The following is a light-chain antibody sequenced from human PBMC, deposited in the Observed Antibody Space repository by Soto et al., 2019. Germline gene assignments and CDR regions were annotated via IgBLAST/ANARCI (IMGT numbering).Light chain of an antibody. CDR2: EVS. V-gene: IGLV2-14*01. CDR1: SSDVGGYNC. J-gene: IGLJ3*02. CDR3: SSYTGSSTLV. Sequence: QSVLTQPASVSGSPGQSITISCTGTSSDVGGYNCVSWYQQHPGKAPKLMIYEVSHRPSGVSNRFSGSKSGNTASLTISGLQAEDAADYYCSSYTGSSTLVFGGGTKLTVL.